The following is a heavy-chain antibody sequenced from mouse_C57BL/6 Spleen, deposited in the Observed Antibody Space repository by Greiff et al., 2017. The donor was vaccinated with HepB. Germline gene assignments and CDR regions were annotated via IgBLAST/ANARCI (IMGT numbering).Heavy chain of an antibody. Sequence: VMLVESGPGLVQPSQSLSITCTVSGFSLTSYGVHWVRQSPGKGLEWLGVIWRGGSTDYNAAFISRLSITKDNSKSQVFFKMNSLQADDTAIYYCAKKRDYYAMDYWGQGTSVTVSS. CDR3: AKKRDYYAMDY. CDR1: GFSLTSYG. CDR2: IWRGGST. V-gene: IGHV2-5*01. J-gene: IGHJ4*01.